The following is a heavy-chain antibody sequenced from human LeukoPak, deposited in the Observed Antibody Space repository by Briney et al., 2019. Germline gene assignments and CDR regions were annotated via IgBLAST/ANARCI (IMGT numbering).Heavy chain of an antibody. Sequence: GASVKVSCEASGGTFSSYAISWVRQAPGQGLEWMGGIIPIFGTANYAQKFQGRVTITTDESTSTAYMELSSLRSEDTAVYYCARGDLVPAGYLYYYYYMDVWGKGTTVTVSS. D-gene: IGHD2-2*01. V-gene: IGHV1-69*05. CDR2: IIPIFGTA. J-gene: IGHJ6*03. CDR3: ARGDLVPAGYLYYYYYMDV. CDR1: GGTFSSYA.